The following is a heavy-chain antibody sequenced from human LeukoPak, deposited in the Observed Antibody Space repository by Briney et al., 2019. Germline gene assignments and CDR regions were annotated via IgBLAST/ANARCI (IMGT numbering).Heavy chain of an antibody. CDR2: IRSKVYGGTT. CDR1: GFTFGDYA. J-gene: IGHJ6*02. Sequence: GGSLRFSCSASGFTFGDYAMSWVRQAPGKGLEWVGFIRSKVYGGTTEYAASVKGRFTISRDDSKSIAYLQMNSLKSEDTAMYYCTRDRFGYSSGRFYHYGMDVWGQGTTVTVSS. V-gene: IGHV3-49*04. D-gene: IGHD6-19*01. CDR3: TRDRFGYSSGRFYHYGMDV.